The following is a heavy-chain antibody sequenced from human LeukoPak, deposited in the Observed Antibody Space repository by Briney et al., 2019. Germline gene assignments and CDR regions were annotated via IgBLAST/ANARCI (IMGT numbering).Heavy chain of an antibody. Sequence: ASVKVSCKASGYTFTNSHIHWVRQAPGQRLEWMGVINPSGGGTSYAQKFQGRVTMTRDTSTSTLYMELSSLRSDDTAVYFCARDYWSGGTYYGSFDYWGHGTLVTVSS. J-gene: IGHJ4*01. CDR3: ARDYWSGGTYYGSFDY. V-gene: IGHV1-46*01. D-gene: IGHD2-15*01. CDR1: GYTFTNSH. CDR2: INPSGGGT.